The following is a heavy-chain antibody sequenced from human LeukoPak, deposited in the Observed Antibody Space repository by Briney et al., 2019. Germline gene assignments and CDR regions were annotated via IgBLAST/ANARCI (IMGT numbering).Heavy chain of an antibody. CDR1: GFTFNTYT. D-gene: IGHD6-6*01. V-gene: IGHV3-48*01. CDR2: ISGSSGII. Sequence: GGSLRLSCAASGFTFNTYTMNWVRQAPGKGLEWVSYISGSSGIIDYADSVRGRFTISRDNSKDTLYLQMNSLRAEDTAVYYCAKDRNIAARWVEDYWGQGTLVTVSS. J-gene: IGHJ4*02. CDR3: AKDRNIAARWVEDY.